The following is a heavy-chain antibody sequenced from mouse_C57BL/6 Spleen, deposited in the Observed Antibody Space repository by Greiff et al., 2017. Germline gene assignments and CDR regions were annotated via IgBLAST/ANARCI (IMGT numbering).Heavy chain of an antibody. CDR2: INPGSGGT. D-gene: IGHD2-1*01. V-gene: IGHV1-54*01. CDR1: GYAFTNYL. CDR3: ARGGIYYYNYGLYFDV. Sequence: QVQLKESGAELVRPGTSVKVSCKASGYAFTNYLIEWVKQRPGQGLEWIGVINPGSGGTNYNEKLKGKATLTADKSSSTAYMQLSRLTSEDSAVYFRARGGIYYYNYGLYFDVWGTGTTVTVSS. J-gene: IGHJ1*03.